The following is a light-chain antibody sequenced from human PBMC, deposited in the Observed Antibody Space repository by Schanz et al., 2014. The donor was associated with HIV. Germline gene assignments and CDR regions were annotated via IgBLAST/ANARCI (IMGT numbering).Light chain of an antibody. CDR3: HSHTDSGTLM. V-gene: IGLV2-14*03. CDR2: DVS. Sequence: QSALTQPASVSGSPGQSISISCTGTSGDVGSYNYVSWYQQHPGKAPKLMIYDVSNRPSGVSSRFSGSKSGNTASLTISGLQAEDEADYYCHSHTDSGTLMFGGGTKLTVL. CDR1: SGDVGSYNY. J-gene: IGLJ3*02.